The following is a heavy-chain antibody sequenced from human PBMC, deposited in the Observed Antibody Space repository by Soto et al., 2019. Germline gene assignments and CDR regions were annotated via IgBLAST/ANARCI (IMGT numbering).Heavy chain of an antibody. Sequence: NPGGSLRLSCAASGFTFSNAWMSWVRQAPGKXLEWVGRIKSKTDGGTTDYAAPVKGRFTISRDDSKNTLYLQMNSLKTEDTAVYYCTTENTYYDFWWGMDVWGQGTTVTVSS. D-gene: IGHD3-3*01. CDR1: GFTFSNAW. CDR3: TTENTYYDFWWGMDV. J-gene: IGHJ6*02. CDR2: IKSKTDGGTT. V-gene: IGHV3-15*01.